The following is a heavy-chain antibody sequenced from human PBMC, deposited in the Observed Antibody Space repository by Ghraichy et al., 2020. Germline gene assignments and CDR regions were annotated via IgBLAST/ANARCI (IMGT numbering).Heavy chain of an antibody. CDR3: AKDRYNRAADRLDS. D-gene: IGHD6-13*01. CDR1: GFTFSSNA. CDR2: ISGSGGST. Sequence: GGSLRLSCAASGFTFSSNAMSWVRQAPGKGLEWVSTISGSGGSTYYADSVKGRFTISRDNSKDTLFLQMNSLRAEDTAVYYCAKDRYNRAADRLDSWGQGILVSFSS. J-gene: IGHJ4*02. V-gene: IGHV3-23*01.